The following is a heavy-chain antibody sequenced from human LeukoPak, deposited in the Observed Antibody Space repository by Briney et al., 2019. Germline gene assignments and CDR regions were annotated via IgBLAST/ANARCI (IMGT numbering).Heavy chain of an antibody. V-gene: IGHV3-15*01. Sequence: PGGSLRLSCAASGFTFRNAWMSWVRQAPGKGLEWVGRIKSKTDGGTTDYAAPVKGRFTISRDDSKNTLYLQMNSLKTEDTAVYYCTTERYYDFWSGYSWNFDYWGQGTLVTVSS. CDR3: TTERYYDFWSGYSWNFDY. D-gene: IGHD3-3*01. CDR2: IKSKTDGGTT. J-gene: IGHJ4*02. CDR1: GFTFRNAW.